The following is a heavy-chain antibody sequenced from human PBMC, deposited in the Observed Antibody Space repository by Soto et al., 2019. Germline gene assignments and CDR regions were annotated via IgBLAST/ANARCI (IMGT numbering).Heavy chain of an antibody. J-gene: IGHJ4*02. CDR1: GFTFSSYA. V-gene: IGHV3-30-3*01. CDR3: ARDPPGYSSSWTHHAPDY. Sequence: GGSLRLSCAASGFTFSSYAMHWVRQAPGKGLEWVAVITYDGSNKYYADSVKGRFTISRDNSKNTLYLQMNSLRAEDTAVYYCARDPPGYSSSWTHHAPDYWGQGTLVTVSS. D-gene: IGHD6-13*01. CDR2: ITYDGSNK.